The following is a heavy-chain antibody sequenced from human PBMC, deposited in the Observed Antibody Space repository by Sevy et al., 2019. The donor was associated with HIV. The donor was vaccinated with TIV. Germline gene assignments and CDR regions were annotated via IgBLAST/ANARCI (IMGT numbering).Heavy chain of an antibody. D-gene: IGHD6-19*01. J-gene: IGHJ6*02. Sequence: ASVKVSCKASGYTFTGYYMHWVRQAPGQGLEWMGRINPNSGGTNYAQKFQGRVTMTRETSISTAYMELSRLRSDDTAVYYCATGIAVAGPGYYGMDVWGQGTTVTVSS. CDR3: ATGIAVAGPGYYGMDV. CDR2: INPNSGGT. CDR1: GYTFTGYY. V-gene: IGHV1-2*06.